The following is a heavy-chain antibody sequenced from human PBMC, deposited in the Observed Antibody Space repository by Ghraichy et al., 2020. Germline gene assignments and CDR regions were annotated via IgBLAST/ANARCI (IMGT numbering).Heavy chain of an antibody. V-gene: IGHV3-9*01. CDR3: AKALIGEYCSSTSCYGRYYYYGMDV. J-gene: IGHJ6*02. Sequence: GGSLRLSCAASGFTFDDYAMHWVRQAPGKGLEWVSGISWNSGSIGYADSVKGRFTISRDNAKNSLYLQMNSLRAEDTALYYCAKALIGEYCSSTSCYGRYYYYGMDVWGQGTTVTVSS. CDR2: ISWNSGSI. CDR1: GFTFDDYA. D-gene: IGHD2-2*01.